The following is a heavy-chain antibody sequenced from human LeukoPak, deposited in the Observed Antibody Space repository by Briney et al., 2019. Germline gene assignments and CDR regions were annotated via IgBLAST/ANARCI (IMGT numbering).Heavy chain of an antibody. V-gene: IGHV4-4*07. CDR3: ARGSYGYIDQ. Sequence: PSETLSLTCTVSGGSISSYYWMWIRQPAGKGLEWIGRIYLSDNTNYNSPSLRSRVTMSPDTSMNRFSLKLSSVTAADTAVYYCARGSYGYIDQWGQGLLVTVSS. J-gene: IGHJ4*02. CDR2: IYLSDNT. D-gene: IGHD3-16*01. CDR1: GGSISSYY.